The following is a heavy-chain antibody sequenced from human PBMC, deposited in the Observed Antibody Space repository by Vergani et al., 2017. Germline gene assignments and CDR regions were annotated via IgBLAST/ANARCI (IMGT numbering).Heavy chain of an antibody. CDR3: AVRGYSYGLFDY. D-gene: IGHD5-18*01. CDR1: GGSFSGYY. J-gene: IGHJ4*02. Sequence: QVQLQQWGAGLLKPSETLSLPCAVYGGSFSGYYWSWVRQPPGKGLEWIGEINHSGSTNDNPSRKSRGTISVATSKIQFSLKLSSVTAAATAVYYCAVRGYSYGLFDYWGQGTLVTVSS. V-gene: IGHV4-34*01. CDR2: INHSGST.